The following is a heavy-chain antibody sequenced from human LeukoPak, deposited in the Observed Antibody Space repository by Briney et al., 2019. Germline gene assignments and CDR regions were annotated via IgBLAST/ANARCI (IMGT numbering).Heavy chain of an antibody. CDR3: ASVPGGDNWFDP. Sequence: SETLSLTCTVSGGSISSYYWSWIRQPPGKGLEWIGYIYYSGSTNYNPSLKSRVTISVDTSKNQFSLKLSSVTAADTAVYYCASVPGGDNWFDPWGQGTLVTVSS. J-gene: IGHJ5*02. CDR1: GGSISSYY. CDR2: IYYSGST. D-gene: IGHD3-16*01. V-gene: IGHV4-59*01.